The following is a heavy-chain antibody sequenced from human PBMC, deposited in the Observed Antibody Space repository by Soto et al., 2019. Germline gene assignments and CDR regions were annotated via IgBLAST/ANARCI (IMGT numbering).Heavy chain of an antibody. V-gene: IGHV1-18*01. D-gene: IGHD3-22*01. CDR3: ARDRLRGYDSSGFYS. Sequence: QVQLVQSGAELRKPGASVRISCQASGYSFSSYGISWVRQVPGQGLEWMGRINPYNGNKNYAQTFEDQVTMTTATSTTTAYRDLRSLRSDDTAIYYCARDRLRGYDSSGFYSWGQGTLVTVSS. J-gene: IGHJ5*02. CDR1: GYSFSSYG. CDR2: INPYNGNK.